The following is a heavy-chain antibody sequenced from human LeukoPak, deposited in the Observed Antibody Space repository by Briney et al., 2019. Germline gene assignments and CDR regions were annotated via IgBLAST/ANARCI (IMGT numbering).Heavy chain of an antibody. D-gene: IGHD2-21*02. CDR1: GYSFTTYW. CDR2: IYPGDSDT. CDR3: ARQGLGGGDGSGAFDI. Sequence: GESLKISCKGSGYSFTTYWIGWVRQMPGKGLEWMGIIYPGDSDTRYSPSFQGQVTMTADKSIGTAYLQWSSLKASDTAMYYCARQGLGGGDGSGAFDIWGQGTMVTVSS. J-gene: IGHJ3*02. V-gene: IGHV5-51*01.